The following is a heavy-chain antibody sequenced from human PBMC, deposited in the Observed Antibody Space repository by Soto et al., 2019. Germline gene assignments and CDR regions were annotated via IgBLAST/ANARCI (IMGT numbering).Heavy chain of an antibody. V-gene: IGHV4-59*01. CDR2: IYSSGST. CDR3: ARDHPHSYGVYYFDY. J-gene: IGHJ4*02. Sequence: SETLSLTCTVSGGSISNYYWSWIRQPPGKGLKWIGYIYSSGSTHYNPSLQSRVTISIDTSKNQVSLKVNSVTAADTAVYYCARDHPHSYGVYYFDYWGQGTPVTVSS. D-gene: IGHD5-18*01. CDR1: GGSISNYY.